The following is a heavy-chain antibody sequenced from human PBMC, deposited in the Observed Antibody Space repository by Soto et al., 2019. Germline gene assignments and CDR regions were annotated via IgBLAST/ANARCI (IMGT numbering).Heavy chain of an antibody. Sequence: PGGSLRLSCAASGSTFSSYAMSWVRQAPGKGLEWVSAISGSGGSTYYADSVKGRFTISRDNSKNTLYLQMNSLRAEDTAVYYCVRDPIFGVDPNYYDDGMDVWGQGTTVTVSS. D-gene: IGHD3-3*02. CDR2: ISGSGGST. CDR3: VRDPIFGVDPNYYDDGMDV. V-gene: IGHV3-23*01. J-gene: IGHJ6*02. CDR1: GSTFSSYA.